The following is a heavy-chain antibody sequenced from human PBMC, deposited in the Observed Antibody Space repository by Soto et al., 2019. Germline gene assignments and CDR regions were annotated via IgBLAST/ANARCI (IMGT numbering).Heavy chain of an antibody. CDR1: GGVFSLYG. D-gene: IGHD1-26*01. Sequence: QVQLVQSGAEVKRPGSSVRVSCKASGGVFSLYGFSWVRQVPGHGPEWVGGILPISGTANYAQKYQGRVTITVDKSTSTRYMELNSLTYEDTAVYYGASTGEAPEVDGSGRGDAFDIWGPGTKVTVSS. CDR3: ASTGEAPEVDGSGRGDAFDI. J-gene: IGHJ3*02. V-gene: IGHV1-69*06. CDR2: ILPISGTA.